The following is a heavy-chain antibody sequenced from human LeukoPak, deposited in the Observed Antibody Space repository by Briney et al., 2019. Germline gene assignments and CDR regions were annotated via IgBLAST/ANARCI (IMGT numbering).Heavy chain of an antibody. D-gene: IGHD2-15*01. J-gene: IGHJ4*02. V-gene: IGHV1-18*04. CDR2: ISAYNGNT. CDR1: GYTFTSYG. Sequence: ASVKVSCKASGYTFTSYGISWVRQAPGQGLEWMGWISAYNGNTNYAQKLQGRVTMTADTSTSTAYMELRSLRSDDTAVYYCARALGYCNGGSCYYIYFDYWGQGTLVTVSS. CDR3: ARALGYCNGGSCYYIYFDY.